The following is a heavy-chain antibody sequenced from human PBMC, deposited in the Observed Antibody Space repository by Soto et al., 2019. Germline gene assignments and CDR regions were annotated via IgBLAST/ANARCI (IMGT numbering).Heavy chain of an antibody. CDR1: GGSTSTYY. J-gene: IGHJ6*03. V-gene: IGHV4-59*01. CDR3: ARKGAAASYAHYYMDV. D-gene: IGHD6-13*01. Sequence: SDTLSLTCPDFGGSTSTYYSSGIRQPPGKGLEWIGYVYYSGNTNYNPSLESRVTISVDTSRNLFSLNLTSATAADTAVYYCARKGAAASYAHYYMDVWGRGTAVT. CDR2: VYYSGNT.